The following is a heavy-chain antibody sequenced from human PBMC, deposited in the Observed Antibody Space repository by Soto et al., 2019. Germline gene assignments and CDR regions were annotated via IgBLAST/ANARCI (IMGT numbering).Heavy chain of an antibody. D-gene: IGHD6-13*01. CDR2: INHSGST. CDR3: ARGPGRQQLDPYYYGMDV. V-gene: IGHV4-34*01. Sequence: TSETLSLTCAVYGGSFSGYYWSWIRQPPGKGLEWIGEINHSGSTNYNPSLKSRVTISVDTSKNQFSLKLSSVTAADTAVYYCARGPGRQQLDPYYYGMDVWGQGTTVTVSS. CDR1: GGSFSGYY. J-gene: IGHJ6*02.